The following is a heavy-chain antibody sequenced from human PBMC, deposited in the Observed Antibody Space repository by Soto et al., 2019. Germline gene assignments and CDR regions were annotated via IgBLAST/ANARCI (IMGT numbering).Heavy chain of an antibody. V-gene: IGHV3-7*01. CDR2: IKHDGSEK. D-gene: IGHD3-3*01. CDR3: VRYYDFWSGYSLFDY. J-gene: IGHJ4*02. CDR1: GFTFSSSW. Sequence: EVQLLESGGGLVQPGGSLRLSCAASGFTFSSSWMSWVRQPPGKGLEWVANIKHDGSEKYYVDSVRGRFTISRDNAKNSLYLQMNHLRAEDTAVYACVRYYDFWSGYSLFDYWGQGTLVTVSS.